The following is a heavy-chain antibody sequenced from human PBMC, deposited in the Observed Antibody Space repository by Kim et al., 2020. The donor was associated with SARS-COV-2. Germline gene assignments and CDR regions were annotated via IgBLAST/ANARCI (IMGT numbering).Heavy chain of an antibody. Sequence: LSLTCAASGFTFSFYAMSWVRQAPGKGLEWVSTISNDGENTHYGDSVKGRFTISRDYSKSTLSLEMNSLRAEDTAMYYCVRDLTYNYVHWGQGTLVTVSS. CDR3: VRDLTYNYVH. D-gene: IGHD3-10*02. CDR2: ISNDGENT. J-gene: IGHJ4*02. CDR1: GFTFSFYA. V-gene: IGHV3-23*01.